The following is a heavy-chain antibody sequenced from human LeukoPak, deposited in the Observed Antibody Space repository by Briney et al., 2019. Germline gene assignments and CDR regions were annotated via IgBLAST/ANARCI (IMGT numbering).Heavy chain of an antibody. J-gene: IGHJ5*02. CDR2: INTNTGNP. V-gene: IGHV7-4-1*02. CDR3: ARGEDYYDSSGPTIDP. CDR1: GYTFTSYA. Sequence: ASVKVSCKASGYTFTSYAMNWVRQAPGQGLEWMGWINTNTGNPTYAQGFTGRFVFSLDTSVSTAYLQISSLKAEDTAVYYCARGEDYYDSSGPTIDPWGQGTLVTVSS. D-gene: IGHD3-22*01.